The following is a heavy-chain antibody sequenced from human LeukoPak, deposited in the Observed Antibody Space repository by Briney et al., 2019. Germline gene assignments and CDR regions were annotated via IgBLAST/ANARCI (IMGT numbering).Heavy chain of an antibody. CDR3: SRRDLYTYGGYYYNGMDV. J-gene: IGHJ6*02. CDR1: GGSINSKNSY. D-gene: IGHD5-18*01. Sequence: PSETLSLTCTVSGGSINSKNSYWSWIRQPPGKGLEWIGNIYYSGSTYYKSSLKNRVTISVDTSKNHFSLNLTSVTAADTAVYYCSRRDLYTYGGYYYNGMDVWGQGTTVTVSS. CDR2: IYYSGST. V-gene: IGHV4-39*02.